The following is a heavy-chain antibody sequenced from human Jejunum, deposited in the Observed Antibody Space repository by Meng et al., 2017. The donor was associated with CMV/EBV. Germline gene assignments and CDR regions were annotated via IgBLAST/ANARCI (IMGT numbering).Heavy chain of an antibody. CDR2: IRYDGNNK. J-gene: IGHJ4*02. D-gene: IGHD6-19*01. V-gene: IGHV3-30*02. CDR3: AKDLGASGWFETFDS. CDR1: FTFSTYG. Sequence: FTFSTYGMHWVRLAPGRGLEWVAFIRYDGNNKYYTDSVKGRFTISRDNSRSTLSLQMNSLGVEDTAVYYCAKDLGASGWFETFDSWGQGTLVTVSS.